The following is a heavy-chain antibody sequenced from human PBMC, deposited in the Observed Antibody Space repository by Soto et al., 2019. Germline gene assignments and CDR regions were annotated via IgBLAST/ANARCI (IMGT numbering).Heavy chain of an antibody. Sequence: QVQLQESGPGLVKPSETLSLTCTVSGGSISSYYWSWIRQPTGKGLEWIGYIYYSGSTNYNPSLKSRVTISVDTSKNRFSLKLSSVTAADTAVYYCARVTQQRGDFDYWGQGTLVTVSS. CDR2: IYYSGST. V-gene: IGHV4-59*01. CDR1: GGSISSYY. D-gene: IGHD6-13*01. J-gene: IGHJ4*02. CDR3: ARVTQQRGDFDY.